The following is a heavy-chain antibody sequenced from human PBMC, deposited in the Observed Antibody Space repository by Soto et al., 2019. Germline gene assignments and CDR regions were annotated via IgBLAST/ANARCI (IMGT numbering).Heavy chain of an antibody. CDR1: GFTFSSYA. CDR2: ISGSGGST. J-gene: IGHJ3*02. D-gene: IGHD3-22*01. CDR3: AKDRLLTYYYDSSGYYHDAFDI. Sequence: GGSLRLSCAASGFTFSSYAMSWVRQAPGKGLEWVSAISGSGGSTYYADSVKGRFTISRDNSKNTLYLQMNSLRAEDTAVYYCAKDRLLTYYYDSSGYYHDAFDIWGQGTMVTVS. V-gene: IGHV3-23*01.